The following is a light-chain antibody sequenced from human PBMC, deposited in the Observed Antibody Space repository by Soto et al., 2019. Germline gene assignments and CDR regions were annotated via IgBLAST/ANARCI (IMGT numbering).Light chain of an antibody. Sequence: QSALTQPRSVSGSPGQSITISCTGTSSDVGGYKYVSWYQLHPGTAPKLVIYDVTNRPSGVSNRFSGSKSGNTASLTISGLQAEDEADYFCSSYTSTSTLFGTGTKVTVL. CDR1: SSDVGGYKY. CDR3: SSYTSTSTL. J-gene: IGLJ1*01. CDR2: DVT. V-gene: IGLV2-14*01.